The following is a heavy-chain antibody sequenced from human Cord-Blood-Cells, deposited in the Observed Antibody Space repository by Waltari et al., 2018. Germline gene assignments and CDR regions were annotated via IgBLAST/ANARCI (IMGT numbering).Heavy chain of an antibody. D-gene: IGHD6-13*01. V-gene: IGHV3-15*01. CDR2: IKSKTDGGTT. J-gene: IGHJ1*01. CDR3: TTKGGIATAGAEYFQH. CDR1: GVTFSNAL. Sequence: LGESGGGLVQPGGCLRRSCAASGVTFSNALMSWVREGPGEGLEWVGRIKSKTDGGTTDYAAPVKGRFTISRDDSKNTLYLQMNSLKTEDTAVYYCTTKGGIATAGAEYFQHWGQGTLVTVSS.